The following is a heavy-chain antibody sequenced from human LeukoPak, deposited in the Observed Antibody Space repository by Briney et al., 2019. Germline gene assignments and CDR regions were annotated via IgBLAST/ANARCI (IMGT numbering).Heavy chain of an antibody. Sequence: PSETLSLTCTLSGGSISSFYWSWVRQPPGKGLEWIGYIYYSGSTNYNPSLKSRVTISVDTSKNQFSLKLSSVTAADTAVYYCARLELAVAGFHFDYWGQGTLVTVSS. CDR2: IYYSGST. D-gene: IGHD6-19*01. CDR3: ARLELAVAGFHFDY. V-gene: IGHV4-59*08. CDR1: GGSISSFY. J-gene: IGHJ4*02.